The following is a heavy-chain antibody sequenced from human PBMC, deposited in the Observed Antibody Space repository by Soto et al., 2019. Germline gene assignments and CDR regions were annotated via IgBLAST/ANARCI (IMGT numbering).Heavy chain of an antibody. J-gene: IGHJ5*02. V-gene: IGHV4-39*01. Sequence: KTSEPLSLTCTVSGASIRSSSYYWGWIRQPPGKGLEWIGSIYYSYSTDNTPSPNSRDTISVVTSKNQFSLKLSSVTAADTAVYYFASPNCDIFAGPAAWFDPWGQGTLVTVSS. CDR1: GASIRSSSYY. CDR2: IYYSYST. CDR3: ASPNCDIFAGPAAWFDP. D-gene: IGHD3-9*01.